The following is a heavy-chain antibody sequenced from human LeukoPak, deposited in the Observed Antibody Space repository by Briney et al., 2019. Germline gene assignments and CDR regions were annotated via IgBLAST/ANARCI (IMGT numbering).Heavy chain of an antibody. Sequence: SETLSLTCTVSGGSISSYYWSWIRQPPGKGLEWIGYIYYSGSTNYNPSLKSRVTISVDTSKNQFSLKLSSVTAADTAVYYCARAMTDAFDIWGQGTMVTVSS. V-gene: IGHV4-59*01. CDR1: GGSISSYY. CDR2: IYYSGST. CDR3: ARAMTDAFDI. J-gene: IGHJ3*02.